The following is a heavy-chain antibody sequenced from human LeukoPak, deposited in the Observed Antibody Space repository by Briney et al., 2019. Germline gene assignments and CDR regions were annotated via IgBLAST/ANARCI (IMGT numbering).Heavy chain of an antibody. D-gene: IGHD2/OR15-2a*01. J-gene: IGHJ4*02. CDR3: AREQYGGVYYFDY. CDR1: GYTFNSFA. CDR2: INTNTGNP. V-gene: IGHV7-4-1*02. Sequence: ASVKVSCKAFGYTFNSFAINWVRQAPGQGLEWMGWINTNTGNPSYAQGFTGRFVFSLDTSVTTAFLHITSLKAEDTAMYYCAREQYGGVYYFDYWGQGTLVTVSS.